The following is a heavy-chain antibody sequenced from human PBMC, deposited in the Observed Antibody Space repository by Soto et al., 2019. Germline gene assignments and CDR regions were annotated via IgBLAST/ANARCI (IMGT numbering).Heavy chain of an antibody. CDR1: GYTFTSYG. V-gene: IGHV1-18*01. Sequence: ASVKVSCKASGYTFTSYGISWVRQAPGQGLEWMGWISAYNGNTNYAQKLQDRVTMTTDTSTSTAYMELRSLRSDDTAVYYCARVPTGYCSGSSCYSNFDCWGQGTLVTVSS. D-gene: IGHD2-15*01. CDR2: ISAYNGNT. J-gene: IGHJ4*02. CDR3: ARVPTGYCSGSSCYSNFDC.